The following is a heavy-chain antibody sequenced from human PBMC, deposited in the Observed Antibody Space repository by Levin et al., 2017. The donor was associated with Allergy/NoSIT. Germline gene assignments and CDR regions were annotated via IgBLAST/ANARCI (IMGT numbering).Heavy chain of an antibody. D-gene: IGHD6-13*01. CDR1: GFTFSSYA. Sequence: GGSLRLSCAASGFTFSSYAMSWVRQAPGKGLEWVSAISGSGDSTYYADSVKGRFTISRDNSKNTLYLQMNSLRAEGAAVYYCVSGVEPSSSSWYYFDYWGQGTLVTVSS. J-gene: IGHJ4*02. V-gene: IGHV3-23*01. CDR2: ISGSGDST. CDR3: VSGVEPSSSSWYYFDY.